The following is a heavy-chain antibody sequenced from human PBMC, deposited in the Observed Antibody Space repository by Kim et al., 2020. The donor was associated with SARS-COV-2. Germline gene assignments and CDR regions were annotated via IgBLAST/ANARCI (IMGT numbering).Heavy chain of an antibody. D-gene: IGHD2-15*01. Sequence: SETLSLTCAVSGGSISSSNWWSWVRQPPGKGLEWIGEIYHSGSTNYNPSLKSRVTISVDKSKNQFSLKLSSVTAADTAVYYCVGYCSGGSCYTDIPHDYWGQGTLVTVSS. J-gene: IGHJ4*02. V-gene: IGHV4-4*02. CDR2: IYHSGST. CDR1: GGSISSSNW. CDR3: VGYCSGGSCYTDIPHDY.